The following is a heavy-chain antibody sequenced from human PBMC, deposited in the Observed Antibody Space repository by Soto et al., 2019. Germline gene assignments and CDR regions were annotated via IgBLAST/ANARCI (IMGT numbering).Heavy chain of an antibody. V-gene: IGHV1-2*02. Sequence: ASVKVSCKASGYTFTAFYMNWVRQAPGQGLEWMGWVNPNTGVTKYAQKFQGRVTMTRDTSINTAYMELSGLTSDDTAVYYCTTLRLDPWGQGTLVPVSS. J-gene: IGHJ5*02. CDR2: VNPNTGVT. D-gene: IGHD3-9*01. CDR3: TTLRLDP. CDR1: GYTFTAFY.